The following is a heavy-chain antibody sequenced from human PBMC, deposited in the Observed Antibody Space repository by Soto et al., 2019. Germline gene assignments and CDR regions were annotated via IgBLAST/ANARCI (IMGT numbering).Heavy chain of an antibody. Sequence: EVPLVDSGGGLVKPGGSLRLSCAASGFTFSSYSMNWVRQAPGKGLEWVSSISSSSTSIYYADSVKGRFTISRDNAKNSLYLQMNSLRAEDTAVYYCARESKGIAALDYWGQGTLVTVSS. J-gene: IGHJ4*02. V-gene: IGHV3-21*01. CDR2: ISSSSTSI. CDR1: GFTFSSYS. D-gene: IGHD6-13*01. CDR3: ARESKGIAALDY.